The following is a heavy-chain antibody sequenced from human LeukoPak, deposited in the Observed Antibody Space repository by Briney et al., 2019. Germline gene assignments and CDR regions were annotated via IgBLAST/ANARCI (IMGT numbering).Heavy chain of an antibody. J-gene: IGHJ4*02. CDR3: ARTTILTGYYSPPDY. D-gene: IGHD3-9*01. Sequence: ASVKVSCKVSGYTFTGYYMHWVRQAPGQGLEWMGWINPNSGGTNYAQKFQGRVTMTRDTSISTAYMELSRLRSDDTAVYYCARTTILTGYYSPPDYWGQGTLVTVSS. V-gene: IGHV1-2*02. CDR1: GYTFTGYY. CDR2: INPNSGGT.